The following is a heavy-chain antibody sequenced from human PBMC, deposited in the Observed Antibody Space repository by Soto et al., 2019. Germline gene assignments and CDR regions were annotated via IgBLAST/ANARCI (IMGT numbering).Heavy chain of an antibody. V-gene: IGHV4-61*01. CDR2: IYYSGST. J-gene: IGHJ6*02. CDR1: GGSLSSGYYF. D-gene: IGHD3-10*01. Sequence: XTLSLPCTVSGGSLSSGYYFWSWLRQSPGKRLEWIAYIYYSGSTNYNPSLKSRATISVDTSKRQVSLTLTSMTAADADLYYCARSPNYYYYGFDVWGQGTAVTVSS. CDR3: ARSPNYYYYGFDV.